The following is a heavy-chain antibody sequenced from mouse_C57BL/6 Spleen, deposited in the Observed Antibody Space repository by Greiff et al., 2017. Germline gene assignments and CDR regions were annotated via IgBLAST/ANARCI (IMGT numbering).Heavy chain of an antibody. CDR2: IYPGSGNT. D-gene: IGHD1-1*01. CDR3: ARGYYGSRTDWYFDV. J-gene: IGHJ1*03. CDR1: GYTFTDYY. V-gene: IGHV1-76*01. Sequence: QVQLQQSGAELVRPGASVKLSCMASGYTFTDYYINWVKQRPGQGLEWIARIYPGSGNTYYNEKFKGKATLTAEKSSSTAYMQLSSLTSEDSAVYFCARGYYGSRTDWYFDVWGTGTTVTVSS.